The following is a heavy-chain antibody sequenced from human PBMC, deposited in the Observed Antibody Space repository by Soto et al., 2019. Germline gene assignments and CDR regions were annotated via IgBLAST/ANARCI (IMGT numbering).Heavy chain of an antibody. Sequence: GGSLRLSCAASGFTFSSYAMHWVRQAPGKGLEWVAVISYDGSNKYYADSVKGRFTISRDNSKNTLYLQMNSLRAEDTAVYYCARDYRRETYGMDVWGQGTTVTVSS. CDR3: ARDYRRETYGMDV. CDR2: ISYDGSNK. J-gene: IGHJ6*02. V-gene: IGHV3-30-3*01. D-gene: IGHD4-4*01. CDR1: GFTFSSYA.